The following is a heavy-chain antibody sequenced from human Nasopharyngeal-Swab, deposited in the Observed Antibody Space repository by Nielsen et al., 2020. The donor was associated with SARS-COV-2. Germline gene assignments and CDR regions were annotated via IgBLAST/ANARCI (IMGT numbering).Heavy chain of an antibody. V-gene: IGHV4-59*08. D-gene: IGHD3-10*01. CDR3: ARSTYYFGAGSSYNYYFDN. CDR2: IYYSGDT. Sequence: SETLSLTCTVSGDSITASYWSWIRQPPGKGLEWIGYIYYSGDTNYNPSLKSRLTMSLDMSKNQITLNLRSVTAADTAVYFCARSTYYFGAGSSYNYYFDNWGQETLVTVSS. CDR1: GDSITASY. J-gene: IGHJ4*02.